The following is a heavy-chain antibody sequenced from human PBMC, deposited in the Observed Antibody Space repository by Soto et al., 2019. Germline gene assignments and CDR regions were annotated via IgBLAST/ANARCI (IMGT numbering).Heavy chain of an antibody. CDR2: IYYSGST. D-gene: IGHD6-6*01. Sequence: SETLSLTCTVSGGSVTSNYYYWSWIRQSPGKGLEWIGYIYYSGSTNYNPSLKSRVTISVDTSKNQFSLKLSSVTAADTAVYYCARGVAARRLFDYWGQGTLVTVSS. CDR1: GGSVTSNYYY. V-gene: IGHV4-61*01. CDR3: ARGVAARRLFDY. J-gene: IGHJ4*02.